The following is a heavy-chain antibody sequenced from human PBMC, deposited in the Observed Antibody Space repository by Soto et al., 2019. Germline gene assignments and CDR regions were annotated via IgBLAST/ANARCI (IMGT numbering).Heavy chain of an antibody. CDR1: GFSFSNDG. Sequence: QVQLVESGGGVVQPGRSLRVSCVASGFSFSNDGMHWVRQAPGKGLEWVGVIWYDGSNKFYADSVKGRFTISRDNSKNTLYLQMNSLRAEDTAVYYCARDPYYDGSGYYSVYWYFDLWGRGTLVTVSS. D-gene: IGHD3-22*01. J-gene: IGHJ2*01. V-gene: IGHV3-33*01. CDR2: IWYDGSNK. CDR3: ARDPYYDGSGYYSVYWYFDL.